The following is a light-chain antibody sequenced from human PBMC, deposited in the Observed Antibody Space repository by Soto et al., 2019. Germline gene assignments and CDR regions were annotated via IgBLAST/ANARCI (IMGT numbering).Light chain of an antibody. CDR3: QQYNNWPPWT. CDR2: HAS. J-gene: IGKJ1*01. CDR1: QSVSDK. V-gene: IGKV3-15*01. Sequence: RVITQSQATLSVSPGERATLSCRASQSVSDKLAWYQQKPGQAPRLLIYHASTRATGIPARFSGSGSGTEFTLTISSLQSEDFAVYYCQQYNNWPPWTFGQGTKVDIK.